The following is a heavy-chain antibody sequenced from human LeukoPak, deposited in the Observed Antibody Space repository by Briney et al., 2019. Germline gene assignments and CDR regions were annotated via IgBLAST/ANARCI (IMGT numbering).Heavy chain of an antibody. CDR1: GYSFTSYW. V-gene: IGHV5-51*01. Sequence: GESLQISCKGSGYSFTSYWIGWVRQLPGKGLEWMGIICPGDSDTRYSPSFQGQVTISADKSISTAYLQWSSLKASDTAMYYCASQGFIDSSSAFDYWGQGTLVTVSS. D-gene: IGHD6-6*01. CDR2: ICPGDSDT. CDR3: ASQGFIDSSSAFDY. J-gene: IGHJ4*02.